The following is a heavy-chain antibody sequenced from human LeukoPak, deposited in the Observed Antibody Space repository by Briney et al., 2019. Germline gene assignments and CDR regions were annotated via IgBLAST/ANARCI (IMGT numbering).Heavy chain of an antibody. CDR3: ARIGYYYDSSGYRPGHFGY. CDR2: IYSGGST. Sequence: GGSLRLSCAASGFTVSSNYMSWVRQAPGKGLEWVSVIYSGGSTYYADSVKGRFTISRDNSKNTLYLQMNSLRAEDTAVYYCARIGYYYDSSGYRPGHFGYWGQGTLVTVSS. V-gene: IGHV3-53*01. CDR1: GFTVSSNY. J-gene: IGHJ4*02. D-gene: IGHD3-22*01.